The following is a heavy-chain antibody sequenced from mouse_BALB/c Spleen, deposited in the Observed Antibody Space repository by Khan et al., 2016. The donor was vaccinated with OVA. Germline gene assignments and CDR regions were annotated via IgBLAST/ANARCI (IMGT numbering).Heavy chain of an antibody. J-gene: IGHJ4*01. V-gene: IGHV9-3-1*01. CDR3: TRPPHFSYVLVY. CDR2: ISTYTGEP. Sequence: LVESGPELKKPGETVKISCKASGYTFTNYGMNWVKQAPGKALKWMGWISTYTGEPTYADDFKGRFAFSLETSASTANLQINNLKNEDTATYFCTRPPHFSYVLVYWGQGTSVTVSS. CDR1: GYTFTNYG.